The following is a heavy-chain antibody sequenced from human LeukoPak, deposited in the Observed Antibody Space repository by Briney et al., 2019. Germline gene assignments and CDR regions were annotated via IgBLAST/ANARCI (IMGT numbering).Heavy chain of an antibody. CDR2: IYSGGST. J-gene: IGHJ4*02. CDR1: GFTVSSNY. D-gene: IGHD1-1*01. Sequence: GGSLRLSCAASGFTVSSNYMSWVRQAPGKGLEWVSVIYSGGSTYYADSVKGRFTISRDNSKNMLYLQMNSLRAEDTAVYYCARSLSQRSRYYFDYWGQGTLVTVSS. CDR3: ARSLSQRSRYYFDY. V-gene: IGHV3-53*01.